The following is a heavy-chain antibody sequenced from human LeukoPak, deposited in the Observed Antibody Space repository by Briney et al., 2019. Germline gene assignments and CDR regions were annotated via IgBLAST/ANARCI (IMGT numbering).Heavy chain of an antibody. Sequence: SVKVSCKASGGTFSSYAISWVRQAPGQGLEWMGGIIPIFGTANYAQKFQGRVTMTEDTSTDTAYMELSSLRSEDTAVYYCATGGYYGSGRYSGMDVWGKGTTVTVSS. D-gene: IGHD3-10*01. CDR1: GGTFSSYA. CDR3: ATGGYYGSGRYSGMDV. J-gene: IGHJ6*04. CDR2: IIPIFGTA. V-gene: IGHV1-69*06.